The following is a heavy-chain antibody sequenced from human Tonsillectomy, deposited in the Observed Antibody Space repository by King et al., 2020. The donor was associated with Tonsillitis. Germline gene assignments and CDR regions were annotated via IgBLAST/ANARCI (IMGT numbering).Heavy chain of an antibody. CDR3: ARVPRGYRGYDPAFDY. Sequence: VQLVESGGGLVQPGGSLRLSCAASGFTFSSYWMTWVRQAPGKGLEWVANIKQDGGEKHYVDSVKGRFTISRDNAKNSLYLQMNSLRAEDTAVYYWARVPRGYRGYDPAFDYWGQGTLVTVST. J-gene: IGHJ4*02. D-gene: IGHD5-12*01. CDR2: IKQDGGEK. CDR1: GFTFSSYW. V-gene: IGHV3-7*01.